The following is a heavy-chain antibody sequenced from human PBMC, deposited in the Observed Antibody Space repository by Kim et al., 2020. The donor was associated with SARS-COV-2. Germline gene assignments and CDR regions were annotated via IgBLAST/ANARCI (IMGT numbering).Heavy chain of an antibody. J-gene: IGHJ4*02. D-gene: IGHD2-21*02. CDR2: ISAYNGNT. Sequence: ASVKVSCKASGYTFTSYGISWVRQAPGQGLEWMGWISAYNGNTNYAQKLQGRVTMTTDTSTSTAYMELRSLRSDDTAVYYCARDTHVVVTTIRGDYWGQGTLVTVSS. V-gene: IGHV1-18*01. CDR1: GYTFTSYG. CDR3: ARDTHVVVTTIRGDY.